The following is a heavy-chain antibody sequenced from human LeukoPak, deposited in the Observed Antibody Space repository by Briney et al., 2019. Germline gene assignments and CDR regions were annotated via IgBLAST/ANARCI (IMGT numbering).Heavy chain of an antibody. CDR3: ARGIYDSSGYYTIDY. CDR1: GFTFSSYG. V-gene: IGHV3-30*03. D-gene: IGHD3-22*01. J-gene: IGHJ4*02. CDR2: ISYDGSNK. Sequence: GRSLRLSCAASGFTFSSYGMHWVRQAPGKGLEWVAVISYDGSNKYYADSVKGRFTISRDNSKNTLYLQMNSLRAEDTAVYYCARGIYDSSGYYTIDYWGQGTLVTVSS.